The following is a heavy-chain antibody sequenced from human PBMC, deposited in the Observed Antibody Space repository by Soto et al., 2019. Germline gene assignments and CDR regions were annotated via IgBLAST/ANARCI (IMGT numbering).Heavy chain of an antibody. CDR2: ISAYNGNT. J-gene: IGHJ6*02. V-gene: IGHV1-18*04. CDR1: GYTFTSYG. Sequence: GASVKVSCKASGYTFTSYGISWVRQAPGQGLEWMGWISAYNGNTNYAQKLQGRVTMTTDTSTSTAYMELRSLRSDDTAVYYCAREGTVEYSSSYYYYYGMDVWGQGTTVTVSS. D-gene: IGHD6-6*01. CDR3: AREGTVEYSSSYYYYYGMDV.